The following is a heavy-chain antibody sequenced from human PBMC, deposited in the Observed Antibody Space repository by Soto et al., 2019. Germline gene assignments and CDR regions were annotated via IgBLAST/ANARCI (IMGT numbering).Heavy chain of an antibody. CDR3: ARGIAGAGKGREYYYYGMDV. CDR1: GGTFSSYA. V-gene: IGHV1-69*01. D-gene: IGHD6-13*01. CDR2: IIPIFGTA. J-gene: IGHJ6*02. Sequence: QVQLVQSGAEVKKPGSSVKVSCKASGGTFSSYAISWVRQAPGQGLEWMGGIIPIFGTANYAQKFQGRVTITADESTSTAYMELSSLRSEDTAVYYCARGIAGAGKGREYYYYGMDVWGQGTTVTVSS.